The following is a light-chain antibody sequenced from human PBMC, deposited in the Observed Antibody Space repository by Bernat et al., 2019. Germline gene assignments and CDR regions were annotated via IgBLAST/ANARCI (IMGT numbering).Light chain of an antibody. V-gene: IGKV1-12*02. CDR1: QGIRW. Sequence: DIQMTQSPSFVSASVGDRVTVTCRASQGIRWVAWYQQKPGRAPKLLIFETVILQSGVPSRFSGSGSGTDFTLTISGLQPEDSATYYCQQGNTFTWTFGQGTKVEIK. CDR2: ETV. CDR3: QQGNTFTWT. J-gene: IGKJ1*01.